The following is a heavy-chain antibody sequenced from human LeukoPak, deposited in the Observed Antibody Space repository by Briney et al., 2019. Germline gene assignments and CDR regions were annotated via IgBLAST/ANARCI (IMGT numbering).Heavy chain of an antibody. J-gene: IGHJ4*02. D-gene: IGHD3-22*01. CDR2: IYYSGST. CDR1: GGSISSYY. V-gene: IGHV4-59*08. CDR3: ARGMYYYDGSGDY. Sequence: PSETLSLTCTVSGGSISSYYWSWIRQPPGKGLEWIGYIYYSGSTNYNPSLKSRVTISINTSKNQFSLNPTSVTAADTAVYYCARGMYYYDGSGDYWGQGTLVTVSS.